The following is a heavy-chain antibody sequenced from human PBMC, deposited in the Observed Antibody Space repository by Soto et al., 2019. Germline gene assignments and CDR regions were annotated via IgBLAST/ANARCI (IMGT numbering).Heavy chain of an antibody. CDR3: DRGRASYLYYFDY. D-gene: IGHD6-6*01. J-gene: IGHJ4*02. V-gene: IGHV4-30-2*01. CDR1: GVSISTFGLS. Sequence: TLWLSCAVSGVSISTFGLSWSWIRQPPGKGLEWLGYIFHTGSTYYNPSLKSRVTVSVDTSKNQFSLNLTSVTAADTAVYYCDRGRASYLYYFDYWGQGALVTVSS. CDR2: IFHTGST.